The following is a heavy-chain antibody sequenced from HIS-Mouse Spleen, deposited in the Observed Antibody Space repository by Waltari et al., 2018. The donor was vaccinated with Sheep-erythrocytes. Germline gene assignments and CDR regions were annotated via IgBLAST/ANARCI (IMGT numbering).Heavy chain of an antibody. V-gene: IGHV5-51*01. Sequence: ELQLVQSGAEVKKHGQSPKISCKGSGYRFPSYWIGWVRQLPGKGLEWMGIIYPGDSDTRYSPSFQGQVTISADKSISTAYLQWSSLKASDTAMYYCARLFYVDIVATTLFDYWGQGTLVTVSS. CDR2: IYPGDSDT. J-gene: IGHJ4*02. D-gene: IGHD5-12*01. CDR1: GYRFPSYW. CDR3: ARLFYVDIVATTLFDY.